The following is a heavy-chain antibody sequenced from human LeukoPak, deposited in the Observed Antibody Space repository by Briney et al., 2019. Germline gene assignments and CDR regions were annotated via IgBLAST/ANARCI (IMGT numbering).Heavy chain of an antibody. CDR1: GGSIRSSSYY. D-gene: IGHD6-19*01. CDR3: ARQVVAVAGTGYFDY. Sequence: SETLSLTCTVSGGSIRSSSYYWGWIRQPPGKGLEWIGSIYYSGSTYYNAPLKSRGTISVDTSKNQFSLKLNSVTAADTAVYFCARQVVAVAGTGYFDYWGQGTLVTVSS. V-gene: IGHV4-39*01. CDR2: IYYSGST. J-gene: IGHJ4*02.